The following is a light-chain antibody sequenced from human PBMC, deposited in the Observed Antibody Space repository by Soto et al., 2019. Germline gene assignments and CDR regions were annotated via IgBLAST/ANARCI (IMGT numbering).Light chain of an antibody. CDR3: QQYDTSPRT. CDR2: AAS. CDR1: QSLGIGY. Sequence: DILLTQSPGTLSLSPGYRATLSFRASQSLGIGYLAWYRQKPGQAPRILIYAASSRATGVPDRFSGSGSGTDFSLTISRLEPEDFAVYYCQQYDTSPRTFGQGTKVDI. V-gene: IGKV3-20*01. J-gene: IGKJ1*01.